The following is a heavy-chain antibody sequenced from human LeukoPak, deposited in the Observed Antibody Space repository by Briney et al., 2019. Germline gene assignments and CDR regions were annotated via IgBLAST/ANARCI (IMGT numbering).Heavy chain of an antibody. CDR3: AKGVVATGTRYFDY. D-gene: IGHD6-13*01. J-gene: IGHJ4*02. CDR1: GFTFTNYA. Sequence: GGSLRLSCAASGFTFTNYAMSWVRQAPGKGLEWVSVISGSGGTTYYADSVKGHFTISRDNSKSTLYLQMNSLRVEDTAVYYCAKGVVATGTRYFDYWGQGTLVTVSS. V-gene: IGHV3-23*01. CDR2: ISGSGGTT.